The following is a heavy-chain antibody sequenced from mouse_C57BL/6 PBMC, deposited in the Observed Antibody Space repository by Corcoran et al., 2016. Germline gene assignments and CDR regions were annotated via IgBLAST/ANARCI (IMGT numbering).Heavy chain of an antibody. Sequence: QIQLVQSGPELKKPGETVKISCKASGYTFTSYGMTWVKQAPGTGLKWMGWINTYSGVPSYGDDFKGRLAFFLDTSASTAYLQISNLKNEDTSTYFCVRDSNWFFDVWGTGTTVTVSS. CDR1: GYTFTSYG. CDR2: INTYSGVP. CDR3: VRDSNWFFDV. V-gene: IGHV9-3*01. J-gene: IGHJ1*03.